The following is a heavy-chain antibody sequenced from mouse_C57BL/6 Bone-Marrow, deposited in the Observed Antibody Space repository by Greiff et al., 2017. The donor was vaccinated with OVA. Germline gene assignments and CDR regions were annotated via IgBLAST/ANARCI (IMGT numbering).Heavy chain of an antibody. CDR1: GFSFNTYA. CDR3: VRHDVYWYFDV. Sequence: GGGLVQPKGSLKLSCAASGFSFNTYAMNWVRQAPGKGLEWVARIRSKSNNYATYYADSVKDRFTISRDDSESRLYLQMNNLKTEDTAIYYCVRHDVYWYFDVWGTGTTVTVSS. CDR2: IRSKSNNYAT. V-gene: IGHV10-1*01. D-gene: IGHD2-3*01. J-gene: IGHJ1*03.